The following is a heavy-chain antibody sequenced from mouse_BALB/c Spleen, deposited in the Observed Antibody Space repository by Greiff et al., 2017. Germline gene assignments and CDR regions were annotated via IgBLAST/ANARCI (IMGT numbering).Heavy chain of an antibody. CDR1: GFAFSSYD. Sequence: EVKLMESGGGLVKPGGSLKLSCAASGFAFSSYDMSWVRQTPEKRLEWVAYFSSGGGSTYYPDTVKGRFTISRDNAKNTLYLQMSSLKSEDTAMYYCARHRDYYYGSSLSWFAYWGQGTLVTVSA. D-gene: IGHD1-1*01. CDR2: FSSGGGST. V-gene: IGHV5-12-1*01. J-gene: IGHJ3*01. CDR3: ARHRDYYYGSSLSWFAY.